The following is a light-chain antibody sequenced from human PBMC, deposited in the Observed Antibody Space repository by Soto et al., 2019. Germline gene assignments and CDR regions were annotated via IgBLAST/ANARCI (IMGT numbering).Light chain of an antibody. Sequence: EIVLTQSPATLSLSPGERATLSCRATQDVSRYLAWYQQKPGQSPRLLIYDASNRATGIPARFSGSGSGTDFTLTISGLEPEDCSVYYCQQRSNWLFGPGTKVDIK. V-gene: IGKV3-11*01. CDR3: QQRSNWL. CDR2: DAS. CDR1: QDVSRY. J-gene: IGKJ3*01.